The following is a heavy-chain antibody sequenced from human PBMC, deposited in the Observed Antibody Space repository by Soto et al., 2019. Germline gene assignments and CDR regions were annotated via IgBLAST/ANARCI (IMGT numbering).Heavy chain of an antibody. D-gene: IGHD6-6*01. CDR1: GFTFDDYA. CDR2: ISWNSGSI. Sequence: GGSLRLSCAASGFTFDDYAMHWVRQAPGKGLAWVSGISWNSGSIGYADSMKGRFTISRDNAKNSLYLQMNSLRAEDTALYYCAKDIIGKQLDYYYYYGMDVWGQGTTVTVSS. CDR3: AKDIIGKQLDYYYYYGMDV. V-gene: IGHV3-9*01. J-gene: IGHJ6*02.